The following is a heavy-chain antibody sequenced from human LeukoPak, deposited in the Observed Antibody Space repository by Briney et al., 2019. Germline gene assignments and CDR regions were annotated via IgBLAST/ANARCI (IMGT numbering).Heavy chain of an antibody. Sequence: KPSETLSCTCAVYGGSFSGYYWSWIRQPPGKGLEWIGEINHSGSTNYNPSLKSRVTISVDTSKNQFSLKLSSVTAADTAVYYCARVLSSSSGWYGTDYWGQGTLVTVSS. D-gene: IGHD6-19*01. J-gene: IGHJ4*02. CDR3: ARVLSSSSGWYGTDY. CDR2: INHSGST. V-gene: IGHV4-34*01. CDR1: GGSFSGYY.